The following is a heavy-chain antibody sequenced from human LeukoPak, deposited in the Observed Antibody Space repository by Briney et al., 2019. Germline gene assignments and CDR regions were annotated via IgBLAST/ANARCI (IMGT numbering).Heavy chain of an antibody. J-gene: IGHJ6*02. CDR2: INHNGNVN. CDR3: ARGGGLDV. V-gene: IGHV3-7*03. Sequence: GGSLRLSCAASGFTFSSYWMNWARQAPGKGLEWVASINHNGNVNYYVDSVKGRFTISRDNAKNSLYVQMNNLRAEDTAMYFCARGGGLDVWGQGATVTVSS. D-gene: IGHD3-16*01. CDR1: GFTFSSYW.